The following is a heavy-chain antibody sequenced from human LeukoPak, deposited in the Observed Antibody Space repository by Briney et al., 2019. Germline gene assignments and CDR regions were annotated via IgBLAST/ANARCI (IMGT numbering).Heavy chain of an antibody. Sequence: PSETLSLTCTVSGGSISSFYWSWIRQPPGKGLEWIGYIYYSGSTSYNPSLKSRVTISVNTSKNQFSLKLSSVTAADTAVYYCARVSWWYLDYWGQGTLVTVSS. V-gene: IGHV4-59*01. CDR2: IYYSGST. CDR1: GGSISSFY. D-gene: IGHD2-8*02. J-gene: IGHJ4*02. CDR3: ARVSWWYLDY.